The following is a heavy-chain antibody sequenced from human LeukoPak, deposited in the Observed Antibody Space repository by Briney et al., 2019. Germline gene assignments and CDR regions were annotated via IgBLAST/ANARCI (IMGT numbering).Heavy chain of an antibody. CDR3: ARRRSASYLDY. CDR1: GYSFTSYW. V-gene: IGHV5-51*01. CDR2: IYPGDSDS. Sequence: RGASLKISCKGSGYSFTSYWIAWVRQMRGKGLEWMGIIYPGDSDSTYSPSFQGAVTISADKSISTAYLQWSSLKASDTAMYYCARRRSASYLDYWGQGTLVSVSS. J-gene: IGHJ4*02.